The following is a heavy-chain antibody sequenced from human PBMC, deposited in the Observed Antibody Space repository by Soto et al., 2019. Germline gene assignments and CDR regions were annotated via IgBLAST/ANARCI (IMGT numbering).Heavy chain of an antibody. CDR2: IYHSGST. J-gene: IGHJ4*02. Sequence: SETLSLTCTVSGGSISSGGYSWSWIRQPPGKGLEWIGYIYHSGSTYYNPSLKSRVTISVDRSKNQFSLKLSSVTAADTAVYYCARDRGSGYYYFFDYWGQGTLVTVSS. CDR3: ARDRGSGYYYFFDY. V-gene: IGHV4-30-2*01. CDR1: GGSISSGGYS. D-gene: IGHD3-22*01.